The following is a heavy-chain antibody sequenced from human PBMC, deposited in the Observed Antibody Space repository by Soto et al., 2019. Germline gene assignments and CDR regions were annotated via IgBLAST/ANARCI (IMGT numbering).Heavy chain of an antibody. CDR2: ISSSSSYI. CDR3: ARANYYGSEIRYYYYGMDV. Sequence: PVGSLRLSCAASGFTFSSYSMNWVRQAPGKGLEWVSSISSSSSYIYYADSVKGRFTISRDNAKNSLYLQMNSLRAEDTAVYYCARANYYGSEIRYYYYGMDVWGQGTTVTVSS. D-gene: IGHD3-10*01. CDR1: GFTFSSYS. V-gene: IGHV3-21*01. J-gene: IGHJ6*02.